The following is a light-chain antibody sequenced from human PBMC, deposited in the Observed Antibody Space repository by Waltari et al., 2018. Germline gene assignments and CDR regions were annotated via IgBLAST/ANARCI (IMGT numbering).Light chain of an antibody. J-gene: IGLJ2*01. CDR3: ASYTSTRTVI. Sequence: QSALTQPASVSGSPGQSITISCSGTSSDVGGYNYVSWYQQLPGNAPKLMIYDVTRWPSGVSNRFSGSKSGNTASLTIFGLQAEGEADYYCASYTSTRTVIFGGGTRVTVL. CDR2: DVT. V-gene: IGLV2-14*01. CDR1: SSDVGGYNY.